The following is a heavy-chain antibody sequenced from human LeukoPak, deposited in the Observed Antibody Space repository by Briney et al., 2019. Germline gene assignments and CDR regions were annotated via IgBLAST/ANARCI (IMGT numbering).Heavy chain of an antibody. CDR2: IYYSGST. CDR3: ATRGAAAGTFGFDY. J-gene: IGHJ4*02. D-gene: IGHD6-13*01. Sequence: PSETLSLTCTVSGGSISSYYWSWIRQPPGKGLEWIGYIYYSGSTNYNPSLKSRVTISVDTSKNQFSLKLSSVTAADTAVYYCATRGAAAGTFGFDYWGQGTLVTVSS. CDR1: GGSISSYY. V-gene: IGHV4-59*08.